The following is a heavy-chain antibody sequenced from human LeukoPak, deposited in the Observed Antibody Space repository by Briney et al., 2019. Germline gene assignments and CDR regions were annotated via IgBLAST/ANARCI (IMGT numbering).Heavy chain of an antibody. D-gene: IGHD3-9*01. CDR1: GYTFTGYY. V-gene: IGHV1-2*02. Sequence: VASVKVSCKASGYTFTGYYIHWVRQAPGQGLEWMGWINPNNGGTDYAQKFQGRVTMTRDTSISTAYMELNRLRSADTAVYYCARLYRGDYDVLTGYYWVFDQWGQGTLVTVSS. CDR3: ARLYRGDYDVLTGYYWVFDQ. J-gene: IGHJ4*02. CDR2: INPNNGGT.